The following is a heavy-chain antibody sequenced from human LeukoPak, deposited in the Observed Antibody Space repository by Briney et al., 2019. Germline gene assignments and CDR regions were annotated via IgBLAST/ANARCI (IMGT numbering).Heavy chain of an antibody. D-gene: IGHD1-26*01. CDR2: IAVGSGNT. V-gene: IGHV1-58*01. CDR1: GFTFTSSA. CDR3: AADGNSGSYPFDY. J-gene: IGHJ4*02. Sequence: GTSVKVSCKASGFTFTSSAVQWVRQARGQRLEWIGWIAVGSGNTNYAQKFQERVTITRDMSTSTAYMELSSLRSEDTAVYYCAADGNSGSYPFDYWGQGTLVTVSS.